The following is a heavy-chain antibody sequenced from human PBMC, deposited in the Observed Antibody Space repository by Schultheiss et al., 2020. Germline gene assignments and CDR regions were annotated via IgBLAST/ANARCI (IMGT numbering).Heavy chain of an antibody. CDR1: GFSFSNYD. CDR2: ISYDGSHK. Sequence: GGSLRLSCAASGFSFSNYDMHWVRQAPGKGLEWVTMISYDGSHKYYVESVKGRFTISRDNSKNTLYLQMNSLRPEDTAVYYCARDSYGMDVWGQGTTVTVSS. J-gene: IGHJ6*02. V-gene: IGHV3-30*03. CDR3: ARDSYGMDV.